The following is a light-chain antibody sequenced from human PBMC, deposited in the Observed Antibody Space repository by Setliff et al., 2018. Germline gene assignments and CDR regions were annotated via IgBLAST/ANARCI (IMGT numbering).Light chain of an antibody. CDR2: DVS. Sequence: QSALTQPASVSGSPGQSITIYCIGSSSDIGAYDYVAWYQQHQGKAPKLMIYDVSHRPSGVSHRFSASKSGNTASLTISGLQVEDEADYYCSSYSTRTSLEVCGTGTKGIVL. CDR3: SSYSTRTSLEV. J-gene: IGLJ1*01. V-gene: IGLV2-14*03. CDR1: SSDIGAYDY.